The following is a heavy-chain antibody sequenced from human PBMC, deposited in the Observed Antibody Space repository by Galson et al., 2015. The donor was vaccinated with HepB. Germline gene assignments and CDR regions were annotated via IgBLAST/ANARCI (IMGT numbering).Heavy chain of an antibody. CDR2: ISYGGSIK. J-gene: IGHJ6*03. CDR3: ARDSITHSYYYYYYMDV. Sequence: SLRLSCAASGFTFSSYAMHWVRQAPGKGLEWVAVISYGGSIKYYADSVKGRFTISRDSSRNTLYLQMNSLRTEDTAVYYCARDSITHSYYYYYYMDVWGKGTTVTVSS. CDR1: GFTFSSYA. D-gene: IGHD3-3*02. V-gene: IGHV3-30-3*01.